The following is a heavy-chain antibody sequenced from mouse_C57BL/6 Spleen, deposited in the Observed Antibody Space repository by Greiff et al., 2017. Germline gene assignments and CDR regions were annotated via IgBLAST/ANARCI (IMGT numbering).Heavy chain of an antibody. CDR1: GFTFPDYY. CDR3: AISLITTVVDYWYFDV. J-gene: IGHJ1*03. Sequence: EVHLVESGGGLVQPGGSLSLSCAASGFTFPDYYMSWVRQPPGKALEWLGFIRNKANGYTTEYSASVKGRFTISRDNSHSILYLQMNALRAEDSATYYCAISLITTVVDYWYFDVWGTGTTVTVSS. CDR2: IRNKANGYTT. D-gene: IGHD1-1*01. V-gene: IGHV7-3*01.